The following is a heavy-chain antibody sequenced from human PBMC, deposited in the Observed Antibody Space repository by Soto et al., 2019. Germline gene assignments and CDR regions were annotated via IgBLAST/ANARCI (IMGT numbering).Heavy chain of an antibody. CDR2: IYHSGST. J-gene: IGHJ4*02. D-gene: IGHD2-2*01. Sequence: SETLSLTCAVSSGSISSSNWWSWVRQPPGKGLEWIGEIYHSGSTNYNPSLKSRVTISVDKSKNQFSLKLSSVTAADTAVYYCASRGWKAAIFDYSGQGTLVTVSS. CDR1: SGSISSSNW. CDR3: ASRGWKAAIFDY. V-gene: IGHV4-4*02.